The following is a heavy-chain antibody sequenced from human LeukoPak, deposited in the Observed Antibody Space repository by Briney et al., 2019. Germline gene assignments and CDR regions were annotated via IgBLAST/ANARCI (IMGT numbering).Heavy chain of an antibody. CDR2: ISRSGSTI. CDR3: ARDWTDTAMGHLDY. D-gene: IGHD5-18*01. CDR1: GFTFSDYY. V-gene: IGHV3-11*04. Sequence: GGSLRLSCAASGFTFSDYYMSWIRQAPGKGLEWVSYISRSGSTIYYADSVKGRFTISRDNSKNTLYLQMNSLRAEDTAVYYCARDWTDTAMGHLDYWGQGTLVTVSS. J-gene: IGHJ4*02.